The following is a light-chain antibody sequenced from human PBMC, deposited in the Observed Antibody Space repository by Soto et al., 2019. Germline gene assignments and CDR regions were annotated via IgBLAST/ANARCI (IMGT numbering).Light chain of an antibody. CDR2: DVS. CDR1: QSVSFY. CDR3: QQYGSSPAWT. Sequence: EIVLTQSPATLSLSPGERATLSCRASQSVSFYLGWYQQKPGQAPRLLVYDVSNRAPGVPARFSGSGSETDFTLTISSLGPEDFAVYYCQQYGSSPAWTFGQGTKVDIK. V-gene: IGKV3-11*01. J-gene: IGKJ1*01.